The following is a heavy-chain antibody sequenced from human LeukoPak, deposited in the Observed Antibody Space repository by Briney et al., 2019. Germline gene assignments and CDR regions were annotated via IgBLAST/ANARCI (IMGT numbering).Heavy chain of an antibody. V-gene: IGHV4-34*01. CDR3: ARFTNGGSGHLN. Sequence: SETLSLTCAVYGGSFRGYYWSWIRQPPGKGLEWIGEINHSGSTNYNPSLKSRVTISVDTSKNQFSLKLSSVTAADTAVYYCARFTNGGSGHLNWGQGTLVTVSS. J-gene: IGHJ4*02. CDR2: INHSGST. CDR1: GGSFRGYY. D-gene: IGHD2-15*01.